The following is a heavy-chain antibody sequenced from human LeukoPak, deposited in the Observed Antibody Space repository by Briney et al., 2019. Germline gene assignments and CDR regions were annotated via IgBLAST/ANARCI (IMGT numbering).Heavy chain of an antibody. D-gene: IGHD3-22*01. V-gene: IGHV3-33*01. Sequence: GGSLRLSCAASGFTFSSYGMHWVRPAPGKGLEWVAVIWYDGSNKYYADSVKGRFTISRDNSKNTLYLQMNSLRAEDTAVYYCASSYYDSSGYPGVLRIWGQGTMVTVSS. CDR1: GFTFSSYG. CDR3: ASSYYDSSGYPGVLRI. J-gene: IGHJ3*02. CDR2: IWYDGSNK.